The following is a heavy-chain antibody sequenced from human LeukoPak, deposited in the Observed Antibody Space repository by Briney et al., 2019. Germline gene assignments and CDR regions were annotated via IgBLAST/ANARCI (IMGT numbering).Heavy chain of an antibody. CDR3: ARGPYYYDSSGYAYYYYGMDV. V-gene: IGHV4-61*01. D-gene: IGHD3-22*01. CDR1: GSSVSSGSYY. Sequence: PSETLSLTCTVSGSSVSSGSYYWSWIRQPPGKGLEWIGYIYYSGSTHYNPSLKSRVTISVDTSKNQFSLKLSSVTAADTAVYYCARGPYYYDSSGYAYYYYGMDVWGQGTTVTVSS. J-gene: IGHJ6*02. CDR2: IYYSGST.